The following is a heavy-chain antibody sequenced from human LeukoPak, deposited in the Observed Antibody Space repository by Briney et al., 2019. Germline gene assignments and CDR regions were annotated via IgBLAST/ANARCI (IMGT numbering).Heavy chain of an antibody. CDR3: ARMIRMTIFGVVIPNYYYYSMDV. CDR1: GYTFTSYD. Sequence: ASVKVSCKASGYTFTSYDINWVRQATGQGLEWMGWMNPNSGNTGYAQKFQGRVTITRNTSISTAYMELSSLRSEDTAVCYCARMIRMTIFGVVIPNYYYYSMDVWGKGTTVTVSS. J-gene: IGHJ6*03. CDR2: MNPNSGNT. D-gene: IGHD3-3*01. V-gene: IGHV1-8*03.